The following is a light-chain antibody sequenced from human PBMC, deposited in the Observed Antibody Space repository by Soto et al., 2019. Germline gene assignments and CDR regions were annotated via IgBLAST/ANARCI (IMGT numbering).Light chain of an antibody. CDR2: DAS. V-gene: IGKV3-11*01. CDR3: RQQSNRRPLT. CDR1: QSVGSY. J-gene: IGKJ4*01. Sequence: EIVLTQSPATLSLSPGERATLSCRASQSVGSYLAWYQQKSGQAPRLLIYDASNRATGIPARFSASGSGTDYTLTISSSVPADYSAYYCRQQSNRRPLTFGEGTKVEIK.